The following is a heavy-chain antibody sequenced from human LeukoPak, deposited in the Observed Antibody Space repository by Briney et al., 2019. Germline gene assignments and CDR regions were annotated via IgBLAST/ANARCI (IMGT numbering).Heavy chain of an antibody. CDR3: ARIGVVVVAATSYYYYYYMDV. J-gene: IGHJ6*03. CDR2: IYYSGST. Sequence: PSETLSLTCTVSGDSISSYYWSWIRQPPGKGLEWIGYIYYSGSTNYNPSLKSRVTISVDTSKNQFSLKLSSVTAADTAVYYCARIGVVVVAATSYYYYYYMDVWGKGTTVTVSS. V-gene: IGHV4-59*01. CDR1: GDSISSYY. D-gene: IGHD2-15*01.